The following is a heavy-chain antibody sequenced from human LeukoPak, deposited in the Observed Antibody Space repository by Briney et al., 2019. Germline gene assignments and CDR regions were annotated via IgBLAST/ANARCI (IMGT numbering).Heavy chain of an antibody. CDR2: ISGSGGST. J-gene: IGHJ6*02. CDR1: GFTFSSYA. CDR3: ANNAVTYYYGMDV. D-gene: IGHD4-4*01. Sequence: GGSLRLSCAASGFTFSSYAMSWVRQAPGKGLEWVSAISGSGGSTYYADSVKGRFTIPRDNSKNTLCLQMNSLRAEDTAVYYCANNAVTYYYGMDVWGQGTTVTVSS. V-gene: IGHV3-23*01.